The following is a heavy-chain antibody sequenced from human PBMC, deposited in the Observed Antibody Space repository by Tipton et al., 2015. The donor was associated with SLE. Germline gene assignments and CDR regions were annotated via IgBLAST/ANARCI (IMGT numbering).Heavy chain of an antibody. CDR3: ARSYSSPVGLS. CDR2: IYHSGST. CDR1: GGSISSYY. D-gene: IGHD6-13*01. V-gene: IGHV4-59*08. J-gene: IGHJ5*02. Sequence: TLSLTCTVSGGSISSYYWSWIRQPPGKGLEWIGSIYHSGSTYYNPSLKSRVTISVDTSKNQFSLKLSSVTAADTAVYYCARSYSSPVGLSWGQGTLVTVSS.